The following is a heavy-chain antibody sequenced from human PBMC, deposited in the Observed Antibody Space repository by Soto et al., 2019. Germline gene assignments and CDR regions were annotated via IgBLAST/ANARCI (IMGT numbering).Heavy chain of an antibody. CDR1: GYTFTSYA. D-gene: IGHD4-17*01. Sequence: ASVKVSCKASGYTFTSYAMHWVRQAPGQRLEWMGWINAGNGNTKYSQKFQGRVTITRDTSASTAYMELSSLRSEDTAVYYCARDRTLTTERNNWFDPWGQGTLVTVSS. J-gene: IGHJ5*02. CDR2: INAGNGNT. V-gene: IGHV1-3*01. CDR3: ARDRTLTTERNNWFDP.